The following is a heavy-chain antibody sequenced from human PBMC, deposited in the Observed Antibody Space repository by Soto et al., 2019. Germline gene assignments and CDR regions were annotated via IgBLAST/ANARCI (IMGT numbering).Heavy chain of an antibody. CDR1: GFTFSSYG. J-gene: IGHJ4*02. Sequence: PGGSLRLSSAASGFTFSSYGMHWVRQAPGKGLEWVAVIWYDGSNKYYADSVKGRFTISRDNSKNTLYLQMNSLRAEDTAVYYCARDGYCSGGSCYSVPVFDYWGQGALVTVS. V-gene: IGHV3-33*01. CDR3: ARDGYCSGGSCYSVPVFDY. D-gene: IGHD2-15*01. CDR2: IWYDGSNK.